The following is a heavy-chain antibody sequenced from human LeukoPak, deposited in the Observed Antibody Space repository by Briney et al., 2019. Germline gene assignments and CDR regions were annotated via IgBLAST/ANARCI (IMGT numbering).Heavy chain of an antibody. CDR1: GGSISSYY. J-gene: IGHJ4*02. D-gene: IGHD3-3*01. V-gene: IGHV4-4*07. Sequence: TSETLSLTCTVSGGSISSYYWSWIRQPAGKGLEWIGRIYTSGSTNYNPSLKSRVTMSVDTSKNQFSLKLSSVTAADMAVYYCAREFVGDFWSGYMYYFDYWGQGTLVTVSS. CDR2: IYTSGST. CDR3: AREFVGDFWSGYMYYFDY.